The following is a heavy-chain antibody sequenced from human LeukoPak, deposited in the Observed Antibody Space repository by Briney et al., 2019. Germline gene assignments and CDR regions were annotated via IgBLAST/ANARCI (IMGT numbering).Heavy chain of an antibody. CDR3: ARGVVEWFGELSDYYYYYMDV. D-gene: IGHD3-10*01. J-gene: IGHJ6*03. CDR1: GGSISSYY. Sequence: PSETLSLTCTVSGGSISSYYWSWIRQPPGKGLEWIGYIYYSGSTNYNPSLKSRVTISVDTSKNQFSLKLSSVTAADTAVYYCARGVVEWFGELSDYYYYYMDVWGKGTTVTVSS. CDR2: IYYSGST. V-gene: IGHV4-59*01.